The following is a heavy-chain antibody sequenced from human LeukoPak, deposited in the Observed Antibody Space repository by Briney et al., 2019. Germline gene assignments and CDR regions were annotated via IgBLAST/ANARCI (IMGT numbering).Heavy chain of an antibody. Sequence: GRSLRLSCAASGFTFSSYAMHWVRQAPGKGLEWVAVISYDGSNKYYADSVKGRFTISRDNSKNTLYLQMNSLRAEDTAVYYCASYYDSSGYPLGYFDYWGQGTLVTVSS. CDR3: ASYYDSSGYPLGYFDY. J-gene: IGHJ4*02. CDR2: ISYDGSNK. D-gene: IGHD3-22*01. V-gene: IGHV3-30-3*01. CDR1: GFTFSSYA.